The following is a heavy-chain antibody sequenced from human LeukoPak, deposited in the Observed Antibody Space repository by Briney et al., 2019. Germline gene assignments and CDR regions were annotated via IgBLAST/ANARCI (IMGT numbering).Heavy chain of an antibody. J-gene: IGHJ4*02. Sequence: GGSLKLSCAASGFNSSNNLLHWVRQAPGKGLEWVAVPSFNGVHKFYADSVKGRFVISGDNSKNTLYLQMNSLRVEDTGTYYCARVGNDSGWHDAFGYFDSWGQGVLVTVSS. CDR1: GFNSSNNL. CDR2: PSFNGVHK. D-gene: IGHD6-19*01. V-gene: IGHV3-30*09. CDR3: ARVGNDSGWHDAFGYFDS.